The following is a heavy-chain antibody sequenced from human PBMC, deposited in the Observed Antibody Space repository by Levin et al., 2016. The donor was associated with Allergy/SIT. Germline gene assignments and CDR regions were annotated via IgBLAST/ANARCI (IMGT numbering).Heavy chain of an antibody. V-gene: IGHV4-59*01. J-gene: IGHJ6*02. Sequence: WIRQPPGKGLEWIGYIYYSGSTNYNPSLKSRVTISVDTSKNQFSLKLSSATAADTAVYYCARENWGGSYYYYGMDVWGQGTTVTVSS. CDR3: ARENWGGSYYYYGMDV. CDR2: IYYSGST. D-gene: IGHD7-27*01.